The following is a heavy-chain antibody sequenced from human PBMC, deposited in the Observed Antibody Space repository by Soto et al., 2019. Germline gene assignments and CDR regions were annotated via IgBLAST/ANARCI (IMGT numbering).Heavy chain of an antibody. CDR3: SRDLSHCSGGNCYSRFDY. D-gene: IGHD2-15*01. CDR1: GFTLSDHY. CDR2: SRNKANKYTT. Sequence: EVQLVESGGGLVQPGGSLRLSCAVSGFTLSDHYMDWVRQAPGKGLEWVGRSRNKANKYTTEYAASVKGRFTISRDDSRNSLYLQMNGLKSEDTAVYYCSRDLSHCSGGNCYSRFDYWGQGTLVSVSS. J-gene: IGHJ4*02. V-gene: IGHV3-72*01.